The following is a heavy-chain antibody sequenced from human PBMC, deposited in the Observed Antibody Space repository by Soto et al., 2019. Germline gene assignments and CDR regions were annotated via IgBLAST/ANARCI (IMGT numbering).Heavy chain of an antibody. J-gene: IGHJ4*02. CDR2: IKESGFA. CDR1: NGSFSDYF. Sequence: SETLSLTCGVYNGSFSDYFWNWIRQPPGKGLEWIGEIKESGFATYNPSLKRRVTMSVDTANNQFSLKVTSVTAADTAVYYCARGKSSGPLYYFDTWGQGTPVTVSS. D-gene: IGHD6-19*01. V-gene: IGHV4-34*01. CDR3: ARGKSSGPLYYFDT.